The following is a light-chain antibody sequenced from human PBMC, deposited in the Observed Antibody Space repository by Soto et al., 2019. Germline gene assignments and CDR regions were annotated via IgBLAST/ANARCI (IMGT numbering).Light chain of an antibody. CDR2: RAS. CDR3: QQYSNWPPWT. J-gene: IGKJ1*01. Sequence: EIFMTPSPATLAVSPGETATLSCKASQSLSGNLAWYQQKPGQAPRLLIFRASTRATGVPARFSGSGSGTEFTLTISGLQSEDFAVYYCQQYSNWPPWTFGPGTKVDIK. V-gene: IGKV3-15*01. CDR1: QSLSGN.